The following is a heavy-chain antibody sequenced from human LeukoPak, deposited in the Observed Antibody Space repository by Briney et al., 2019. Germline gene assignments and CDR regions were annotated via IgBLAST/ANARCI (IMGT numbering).Heavy chain of an antibody. Sequence: PSETLSLTCTVSGGSISNYYWSWIRQPPGKGLEWIGYIYSSGSTNYNPSLKSRVTISVDTSKNQFSLKLSSVTAADTAVYYCARSKMVRGDFFDYWGQGTLVTVSS. J-gene: IGHJ4*02. CDR2: IYSSGST. V-gene: IGHV4-59*08. CDR3: ARSKMVRGDFFDY. CDR1: GGSISNYY. D-gene: IGHD3-10*01.